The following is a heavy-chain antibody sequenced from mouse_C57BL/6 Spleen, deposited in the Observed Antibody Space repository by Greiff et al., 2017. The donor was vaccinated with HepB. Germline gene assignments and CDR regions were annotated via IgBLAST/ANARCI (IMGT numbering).Heavy chain of an antibody. Sequence: DVHLVESGGGLVKPGGSLKLSCAASGFTFSDYGMHWVRQAPEKGLEWVAYISSGSSTIYYADTVKGRFTISRDNAKNTLFLQMTSLRSEDTAMYYCARPVVAHWYFDVWGTGTTVTVSS. CDR3: ARPVVAHWYFDV. J-gene: IGHJ1*03. CDR1: GFTFSDYG. V-gene: IGHV5-17*01. D-gene: IGHD1-1*01. CDR2: ISSGSSTI.